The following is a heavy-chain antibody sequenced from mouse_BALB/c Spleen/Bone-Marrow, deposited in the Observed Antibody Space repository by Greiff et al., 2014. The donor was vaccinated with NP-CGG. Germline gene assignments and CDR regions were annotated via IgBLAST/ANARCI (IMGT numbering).Heavy chain of an antibody. CDR3: TRGLKYGNPWFAF. Sequence: LQQSGSELVRPGASVKLSCKASGYTFTSYWMHWVKPRPGQGLEWIGTIYPGSGNTNNDEKFKSKATMTVDTSSSTAYMQLSNLNSEDSAVYDGTRGLKYGNPWFAFWGQGTLVTVSA. D-gene: IGHD2-1*01. J-gene: IGHJ3*01. V-gene: IGHV1S22*01. CDR2: IYPGSGNT. CDR1: GYTFTSYW.